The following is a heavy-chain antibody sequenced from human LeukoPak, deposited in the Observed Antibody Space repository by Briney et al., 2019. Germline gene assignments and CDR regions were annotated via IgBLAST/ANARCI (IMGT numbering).Heavy chain of an antibody. V-gene: IGHV5-51*01. CDR3: ARNGNYLDAFNI. CDR1: GYTSTTYW. D-gene: IGHD1-1*01. CDR2: IYRGDSDT. J-gene: IGHJ3*02. Sequence: GESLKISCKASGYTSTTYWIGCVRQMPGGGLEWMGIIYRGDSDTRYSPSFQGPVTISVDKSISTAYLQWSSLKASDTATYYCARNGNYLDAFNIWGQGTMVTVSS.